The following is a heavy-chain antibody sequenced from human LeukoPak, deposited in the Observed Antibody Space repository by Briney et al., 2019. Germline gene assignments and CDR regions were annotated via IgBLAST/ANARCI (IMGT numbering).Heavy chain of an antibody. V-gene: IGHV5-51*01. Sequence: GESLKISCKGSGYSFTSYWIGWVRQMPGKGLEWMGIIYPGDSDTSYSPSFQGQVTISADKSISTAYLQWSSLKASDTAMYYCARQHYDFWSGYIKYYFDYWGQGTLVTVSS. J-gene: IGHJ4*02. CDR3: ARQHYDFWSGYIKYYFDY. D-gene: IGHD3-3*01. CDR1: GYSFTSYW. CDR2: IYPGDSDT.